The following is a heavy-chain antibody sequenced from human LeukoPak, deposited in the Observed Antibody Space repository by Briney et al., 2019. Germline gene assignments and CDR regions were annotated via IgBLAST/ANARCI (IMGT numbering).Heavy chain of an antibody. CDR3: AARPVRGLGPPDF. CDR1: GFTFDDYA. Sequence: GGSLRLSCAASGFTFDDYAMHWVRQAPGKGLEWVSLISGDGGSTYYADSVKGRFTISRDNSKNSLYLQMDSLRVEDTAVYYCAARPVRGLGPPDFWGQGTLVTVSS. CDR2: ISGDGGST. J-gene: IGHJ4*02. V-gene: IGHV3-43*02.